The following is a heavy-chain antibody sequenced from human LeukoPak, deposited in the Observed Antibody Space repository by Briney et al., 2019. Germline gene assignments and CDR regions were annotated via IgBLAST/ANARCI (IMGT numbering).Heavy chain of an antibody. CDR1: GFTFSNYW. V-gene: IGHV3-74*01. CDR2: INDDGSAT. CDR3: VRGQRAFDV. Sequence: PGGSLRLSCAASGFTFSNYWMHWVRQVPGKGLVWVSRINDDGSATFYADSVKGRFTISRDNAKTSLYLQMESLRAEDTALYYCVRGQRAFDVWGQGTPVTVSS. J-gene: IGHJ3*01.